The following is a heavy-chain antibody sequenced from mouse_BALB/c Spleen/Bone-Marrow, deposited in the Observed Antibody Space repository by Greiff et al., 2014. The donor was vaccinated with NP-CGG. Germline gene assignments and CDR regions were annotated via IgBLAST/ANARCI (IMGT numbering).Heavy chain of an antibody. CDR2: ISSGGSNT. CDR1: GFTFSSYG. J-gene: IGHJ4*01. V-gene: IGHV5-6*01. Sequence: EVKLVESGGDLVKPGGSLKLSCAASGFTFSSYGMSWGRQTPDKRLEWVATISSGGSNTYYPDSVKGRFTISRDNAKNTLYLQVSSLKSEDTAMYYCARHQRYYAMDYWGQGTSVPVSS. CDR3: ARHQRYYAMDY.